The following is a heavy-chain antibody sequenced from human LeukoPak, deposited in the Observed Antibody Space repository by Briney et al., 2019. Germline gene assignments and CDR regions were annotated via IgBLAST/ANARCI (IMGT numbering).Heavy chain of an antibody. CDR3: ARGSAYYNY. CDR2: ISSGGST. J-gene: IGHJ4*02. D-gene: IGHD3-3*01. V-gene: IGHV4-59*01. Sequence: SETLSLTCTVSGGSINTYFWSWIRQPPGKGLEWIGYISSGGSTNYNPSLKSRVTISVDTSKNQFSLKLSSVTAADTAMYYCARGSAYYNYWGQGTLVPVSS. CDR1: GGSINTYF.